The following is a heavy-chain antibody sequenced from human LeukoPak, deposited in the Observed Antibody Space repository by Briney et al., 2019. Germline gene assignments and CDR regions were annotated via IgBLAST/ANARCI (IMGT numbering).Heavy chain of an antibody. D-gene: IGHD6-13*01. CDR1: GFTFSSYA. CDR3: ARDRSSSSWYRGAFDI. Sequence: GSLRLSCAASGFTFSSYAMSWVRQAPGKGLEWVSGISGSGGSTYYADSVKGRFTISRDNSKNTLYLQMNSLRAEDTAVYYCARDRSSSSWYRGAFDIWGQGTMVTVSS. CDR2: ISGSGGST. J-gene: IGHJ3*02. V-gene: IGHV3-23*01.